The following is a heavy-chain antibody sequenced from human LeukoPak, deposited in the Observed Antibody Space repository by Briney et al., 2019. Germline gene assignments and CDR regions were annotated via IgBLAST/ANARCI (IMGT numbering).Heavy chain of an antibody. CDR2: VIYDGSDK. CDR1: GFTFNAYA. V-gene: IGHV3-30*04. J-gene: IGHJ5*02. Sequence: GGSLRLSCEVCGFTFNAYAMHGVRQAPGKGLEGVAVVIYDGSDKYYADSVQGRFTISRDNSKNPLYLQMNSLRPNDTAFYFCAKGAAGVAASRDSFDPWGQGTLVTVSS. D-gene: IGHD6-6*01. CDR3: AKGAAGVAASRDSFDP.